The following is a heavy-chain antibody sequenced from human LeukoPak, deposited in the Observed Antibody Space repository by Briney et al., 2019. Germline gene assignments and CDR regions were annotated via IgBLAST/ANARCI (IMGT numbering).Heavy chain of an antibody. CDR2: INPSGGST. J-gene: IGHJ4*02. CDR3: ASRIEYSNYGLDY. V-gene: IGHV1-46*01. CDR1: GYTFTSYY. Sequence: ASVKVSCKASGYTFTSYYMHWVRQAPGQGLEWMGIINPSGGSTNYAQKFQGRVTMTRDTSTSTAYMELRSLRSDDTAVYYCASRIEYSNYGLDYWGQGTLVTVSS. D-gene: IGHD4-11*01.